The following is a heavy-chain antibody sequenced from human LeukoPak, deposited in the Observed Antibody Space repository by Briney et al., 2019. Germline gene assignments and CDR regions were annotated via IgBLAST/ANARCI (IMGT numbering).Heavy chain of an antibody. V-gene: IGHV3-48*01. CDR2: ISSSSSTI. CDR3: ARVSRKSPMITFDY. D-gene: IGHD3-16*01. CDR1: GFTFSSYS. Sequence: PGGSLRLSCAASGFTFSSYSMSWVRQAPGKGLEWVSYISSSSSTIYYADSVKGRFTISRDNAKNSLYLQVNSLRAEDTAVYYCARVSRKSPMITFDYWGQGTLVTVSS. J-gene: IGHJ4*02.